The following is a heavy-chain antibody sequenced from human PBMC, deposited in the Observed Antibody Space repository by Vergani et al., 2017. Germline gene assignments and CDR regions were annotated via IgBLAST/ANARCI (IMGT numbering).Heavy chain of an antibody. CDR3: ARDRVTTTYYMDV. D-gene: IGHD4-11*01. CDR2: ISSSSSYI. Sequence: EVQLVESGGGLVKPGGSLRLSCAASGFTFSSYSMNWVRQAPGKGLEWVSSISSSSSYIYYADSVKGRFTISRDNAKNSLYLQMNSLRAEDTAVYYCARDRVTTTYYMDVWGKGTTVTVSS. CDR1: GFTFSSYS. J-gene: IGHJ6*03. V-gene: IGHV3-21*01.